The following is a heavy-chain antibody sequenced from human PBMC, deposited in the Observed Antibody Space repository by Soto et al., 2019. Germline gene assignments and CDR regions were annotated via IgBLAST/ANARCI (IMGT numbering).Heavy chain of an antibody. D-gene: IGHD3-22*01. Sequence: LRRSCAASGFTFSSYGMHWVRQSPGKGLEWVAVISYDGSNKYYADSVKGRFTISRDNSKNTLYLQMNSLRAEDTAVYYCAKEFHYYDSSGYPYNYFDYWGQGTLVTVSS. CDR3: AKEFHYYDSSGYPYNYFDY. V-gene: IGHV3-30*18. CDR2: ISYDGSNK. J-gene: IGHJ4*02. CDR1: GFTFSSYG.